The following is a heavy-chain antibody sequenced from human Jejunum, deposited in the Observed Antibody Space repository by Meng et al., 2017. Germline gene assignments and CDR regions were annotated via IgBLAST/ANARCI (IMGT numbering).Heavy chain of an antibody. CDR2: ISATSRYM. CDR3: TRSVYTTSSPEN. V-gene: IGHV3-21*01. Sequence: GGSLRLSCAASGFTFSGYTLSWARQAPGAGLEWVSSISATSRYMDYAASVKGRFTISRDDAEGSVHLEMTSLTAEDTAVYYCTRSVYTTSSPENWGQGTLVTVSS. D-gene: IGHD6-6*01. CDR1: GFTFSGYT. J-gene: IGHJ4*02.